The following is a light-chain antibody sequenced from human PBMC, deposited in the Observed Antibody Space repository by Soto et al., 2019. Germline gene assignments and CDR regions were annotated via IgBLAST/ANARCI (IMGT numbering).Light chain of an antibody. CDR2: ANN. J-gene: IGLJ1*01. CDR1: SSNIGAGYD. V-gene: IGLV1-40*01. CDR3: QSYDSSLSGYV. Sequence: QSVLTQAPAVSGGPGQRATISCTGSSSNIGAGYDVHWYQQLPGTAPKLLIFANNIRPSGVPDRFSGSKSGTSASLAITGLQAEDEADYYCQSYDSSLSGYVFGTGTKVTVL.